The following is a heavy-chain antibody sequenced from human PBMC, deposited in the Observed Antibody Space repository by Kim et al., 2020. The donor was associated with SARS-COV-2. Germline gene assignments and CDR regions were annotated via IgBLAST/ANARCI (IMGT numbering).Heavy chain of an antibody. CDR1: GFPFNTYP. V-gene: IGHV3-21*01. D-gene: IGHD3-10*01. CDR2: ISSTSSYI. Sequence: GGSLRLSCAASGFPFNTYPMYWVRHVPGKGLEWVSTISSTSSYIYYADSVKGRFTISRDNAKNSLYLQMNSLRAEDTAIYYCVRDLGPILLWFWGQGTLVTVSS. CDR3: VRDLGPILLWF. J-gene: IGHJ4*02.